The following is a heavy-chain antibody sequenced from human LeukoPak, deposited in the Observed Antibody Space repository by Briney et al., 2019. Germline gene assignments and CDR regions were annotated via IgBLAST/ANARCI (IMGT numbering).Heavy chain of an antibody. CDR3: ARGSVIAAAGNYFDY. CDR1: GGAFSSYA. J-gene: IGHJ4*02. Sequence: SVKVSCKASGGAFSSYAISWVRQAPGQGLEWMGGIIPMFGTADYAQKFQGRVTITADESTSTAYMELSSLRSEDTAVYYCARGSVIAAAGNYFDYWGQGTLVTVSS. V-gene: IGHV1-69*13. CDR2: IIPMFGTA. D-gene: IGHD6-13*01.